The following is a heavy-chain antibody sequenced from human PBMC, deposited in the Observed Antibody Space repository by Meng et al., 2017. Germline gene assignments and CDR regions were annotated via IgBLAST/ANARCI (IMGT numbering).Heavy chain of an antibody. D-gene: IGHD3-22*01. Sequence: SGPTLVKPTETLTLTCTVSGFSLSNARMGVSWIRQPSGKALEWLAHIFSNDEKSYSTSLKSRLTISKDTSKSQVVLTMTNMDPVDTATYYCARLNGAYYYDSSYAFDIWGQGTMVTVSS. J-gene: IGHJ3*02. V-gene: IGHV2-26*01. CDR1: GFSLSNARMG. CDR2: IFSNDEK. CDR3: ARLNGAYYYDSSYAFDI.